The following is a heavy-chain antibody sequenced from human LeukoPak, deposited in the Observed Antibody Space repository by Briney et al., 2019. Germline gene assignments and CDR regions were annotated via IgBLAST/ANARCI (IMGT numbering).Heavy chain of an antibody. CDR3: ARIAVAGTHFYYYGMDV. J-gene: IGHJ6*02. D-gene: IGHD6-19*01. Sequence: QPGGSLILSCAASGFTFSSYGMHWVRQAPGKGLEWVAAISYDGSNKYYADSVKGRFTISRDNSKNTLYVQMNSLRAEDTAVYYCARIAVAGTHFYYYGMDVWGQGTTVTVSS. CDR2: ISYDGSNK. V-gene: IGHV3-30*03. CDR1: GFTFSSYG.